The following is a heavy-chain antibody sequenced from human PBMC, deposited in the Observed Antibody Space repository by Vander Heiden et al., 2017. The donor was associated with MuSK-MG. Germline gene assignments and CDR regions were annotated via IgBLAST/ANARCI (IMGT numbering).Heavy chain of an antibody. CDR3: ARSRDYYDSSGSRAHAFDI. Sequence: QVQLVQSGAEVQKPGASVKVSCQASGYTFTIYGISWVRRAPGQGLEWMGWISTYNGNTNYAKKFQGRVTVTTDTSTSTAYMELRSLRSDDTAVYYCARSRDYYDSSGSRAHAFDIWCQGTVVSVSP. V-gene: IGHV1-18*01. CDR1: GYTFTIYG. CDR2: ISTYNGNT. J-gene: IGHJ3*02. D-gene: IGHD3-22*01.